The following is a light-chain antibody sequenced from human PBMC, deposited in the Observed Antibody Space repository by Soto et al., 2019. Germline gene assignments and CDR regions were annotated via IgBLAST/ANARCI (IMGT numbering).Light chain of an antibody. Sequence: EIVLTQSPATLSLSPGERATLSCRASQSVSSYLAWYQQKPGQAPRLLIYDASNRATGIPARFSGSGSGTDFTLTISSLEPEDFAVYYCQQYDIWPLYTFGQGTKLEIK. CDR2: DAS. J-gene: IGKJ2*01. V-gene: IGKV3-11*01. CDR3: QQYDIWPLYT. CDR1: QSVSSY.